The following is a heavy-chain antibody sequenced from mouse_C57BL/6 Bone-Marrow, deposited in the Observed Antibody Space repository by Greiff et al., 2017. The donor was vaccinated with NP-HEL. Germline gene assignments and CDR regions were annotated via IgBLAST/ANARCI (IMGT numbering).Heavy chain of an antibody. CDR3: ARGRIRYAMDY. CDR1: GFTFSSYG. CDR2: ISSGGSYT. V-gene: IGHV5-6*01. Sequence: EVKLVESGGDLVKPGGSLKLSCAASGFTFSSYGMSWVRQTPDKGLEWVATISSGGSYTYYPDSVKGRFTISRDNAKNTLYPQMSSLKSEDTAMYNCARGRIRYAMDYWGQGTSVTVSS. J-gene: IGHJ4*01.